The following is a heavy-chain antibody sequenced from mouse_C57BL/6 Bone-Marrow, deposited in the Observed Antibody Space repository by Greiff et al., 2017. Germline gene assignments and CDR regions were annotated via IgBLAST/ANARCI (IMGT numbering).Heavy chain of an antibody. CDR1: GYTLTSYG. D-gene: IGHD2-4*01. Sequence: LQESGAELARPGASVKLSCKASGYTLTSYGISWVKQRTGQGLEWIGEIYPRSGNTYYNEKFQGKATLTADKSSSTAYMELRSLTSEDSAVYFCARDYDYLFDYWGQGTTLTVSS. CDR3: ARDYDYLFDY. CDR2: IYPRSGNT. J-gene: IGHJ2*01. V-gene: IGHV1-81*01.